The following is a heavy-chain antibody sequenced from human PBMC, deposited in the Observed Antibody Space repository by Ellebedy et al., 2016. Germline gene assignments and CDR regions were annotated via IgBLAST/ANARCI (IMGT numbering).Heavy chain of an antibody. CDR1: GGSISTSTYY. CDR3: ARDLVVTALRVYYYGMDV. Sequence: SETLSLXXTVSGGSISTSTYYWGWIRQPPGKGLEWIGSIHYSGTTYYNPSLKSRVTISVDKSKNQFSLKLSSVTAADTAVYYCARDLVVTALRVYYYGMDVWGQGTTVTVSS. V-gene: IGHV4-39*07. D-gene: IGHD2-21*02. J-gene: IGHJ6*02. CDR2: IHYSGTT.